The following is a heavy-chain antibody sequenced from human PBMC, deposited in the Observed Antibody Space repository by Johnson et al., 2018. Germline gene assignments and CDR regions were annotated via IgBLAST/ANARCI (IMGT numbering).Heavy chain of an antibody. CDR1: GFTFSSYG. CDR2: ISYDGGNK. V-gene: IGHV3-30*18. D-gene: IGHD3-10*01. J-gene: IGHJ3*02. CDR3: AKRAAMGFGGHDAFVI. Sequence: QLVQSGGGVVQPGKSLRLSCAVSGFTFSSYGMHWVRQAPGKGLEWVAVISYDGGNKYYADSVKGRFTISRDNSKNTLYLQMNSLRTEDTAVYYFAKRAAMGFGGHDAFVIWGQGTMVTVSS.